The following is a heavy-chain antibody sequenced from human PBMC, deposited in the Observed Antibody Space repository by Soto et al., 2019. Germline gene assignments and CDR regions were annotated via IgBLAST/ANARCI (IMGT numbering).Heavy chain of an antibody. CDR2: IGYSGNT. CDR1: GGSFKSDY. D-gene: IGHD5-12*01. CDR3: VRHQSGYDYGLTHFDY. J-gene: IGHJ4*02. V-gene: IGHV4-59*08. Sequence: QVQLQESGPGLVKASETLFLTCKVSGGSFKSDYWSWIRQPPGKGLEWIGYIGYSGNTNYNPSLKSRVTISVDTSKNQFALRLTYVIAADTAFYYCVRHQSGYDYGLTHFDYCGQGTLVTVSS.